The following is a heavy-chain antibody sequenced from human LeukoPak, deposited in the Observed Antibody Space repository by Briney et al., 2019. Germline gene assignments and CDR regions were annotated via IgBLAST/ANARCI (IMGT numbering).Heavy chain of an antibody. D-gene: IGHD2-8*02. CDR2: MNPKSGDT. CDR1: RSTFKTYD. V-gene: IGHV1-8*01. J-gene: IGHJ6*03. Sequence: ASVRVSCKASRSTFKTYDIIWVRQASGQGLEWMGWMNPKSGDTVSAETFQARVTMTRNISMNTAYMELSSLKSEDTAIYYCARGVLGYYYYYMDLWGEGTTVTVSS. CDR3: ARGVLGYYYYYMDL.